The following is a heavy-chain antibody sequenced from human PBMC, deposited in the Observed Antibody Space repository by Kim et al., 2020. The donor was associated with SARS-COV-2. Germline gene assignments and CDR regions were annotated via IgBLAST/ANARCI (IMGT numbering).Heavy chain of an antibody. Sequence: SETLSLTCGVSGGSFSGFSWSWIRQTPGKGLEWVGQINYRGITNYSPSLMSRVTISVDAPKSQFSLILTSVTTADTGVYYCARGQYWGSFPLDFWGQGAEVTVSS. V-gene: IGHV4-34*01. CDR1: GGSFSGFS. CDR2: INYRGIT. D-gene: IGHD7-27*01. J-gene: IGHJ3*01. CDR3: ARGQYWGSFPLDF.